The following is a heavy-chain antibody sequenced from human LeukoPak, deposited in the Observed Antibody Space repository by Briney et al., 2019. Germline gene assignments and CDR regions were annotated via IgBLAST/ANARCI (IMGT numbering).Heavy chain of an antibody. J-gene: IGHJ4*02. CDR2: INPSGGST. CDR1: GYTFTTYY. CDR3: ARGGSEQLAPPFDS. D-gene: IGHD6-13*01. V-gene: IGHV1-46*01. Sequence: ASVKVSCKASGYTFTTYYIHWVRQAPGQGLEWMGMINPSGGSTNYAPKFQGRVTVTRDTSTSTAYMELSSLRSGDTALYYCARGGSEQLAPPFDSWGQGTLVTVSS.